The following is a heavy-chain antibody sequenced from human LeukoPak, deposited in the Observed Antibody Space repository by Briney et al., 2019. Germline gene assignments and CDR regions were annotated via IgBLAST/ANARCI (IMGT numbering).Heavy chain of an antibody. CDR2: IYPGDSDT. CDR1: GDSFTIYW. Sequence: GESLKISCKGSGDSFTIYWIAWVRQMPGKGLEWMGIIYPGDSDTRYSPSFQGQVAISADKSISTAYLQWGSLKAPDTAMYYCARLMVADDYYYMDVWGKGTTVTVSS. V-gene: IGHV5-51*01. CDR3: ARLMVADDYYYMDV. J-gene: IGHJ6*03. D-gene: IGHD5-12*01.